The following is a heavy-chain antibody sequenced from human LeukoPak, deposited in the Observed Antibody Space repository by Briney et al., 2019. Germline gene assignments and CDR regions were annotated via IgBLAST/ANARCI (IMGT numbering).Heavy chain of an antibody. CDR2: IYYSGST. J-gene: IGHJ4*02. V-gene: IGHV4-39*01. CDR1: GGSISSSSYY. Sequence: SETLSLTCTVSGGSISSSSYYWGWISQPPGKGLEWIGSIYYSGSTYYNPSLKSRVTLSVDTSKNQFSLKLSSVTAADTAVYYCARQMFGGYDILTGPVDYWGQGTLVTVSS. CDR3: ARQMFGGYDILTGPVDY. D-gene: IGHD3-9*01.